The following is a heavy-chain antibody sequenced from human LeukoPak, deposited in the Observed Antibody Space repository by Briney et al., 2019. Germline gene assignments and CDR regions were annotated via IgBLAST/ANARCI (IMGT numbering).Heavy chain of an antibody. CDR3: ARTQKGLGGRRAFDI. CDR1: GYSISSGYY. V-gene: IGHV4-38-2*02. J-gene: IGHJ3*02. Sequence: SETLSLTCTVSGYSISSGYYWGWIRQPPGKGLEWIGSIYHSGSTYYNPSLKSRVTISVDTSKNQFSLKLSSVTAADTAVYYCARTQKGLGGRRAFDIWGQGTMVTASS. CDR2: IYHSGST. D-gene: IGHD3-16*01.